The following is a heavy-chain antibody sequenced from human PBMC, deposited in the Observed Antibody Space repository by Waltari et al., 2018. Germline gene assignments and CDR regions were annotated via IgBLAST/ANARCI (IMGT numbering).Heavy chain of an antibody. CDR1: GVPPSTFN. V-gene: IGHV3-21*02. CDR2: ISSSGNYI. D-gene: IGHD3-10*01. CDR3: AGDGSRSAFHS. Sequence: DVQLVESGGGLAKSGGSVRLSCASPGVPPSTFNMNGVRQPRGKGLEWVSTISSSGNYISYADSVKGRFTISRDNAKNSLFLHMNSLRGDDTAVYFCAGDGSRSAFHSWGQGTLVTVSS. J-gene: IGHJ1*01.